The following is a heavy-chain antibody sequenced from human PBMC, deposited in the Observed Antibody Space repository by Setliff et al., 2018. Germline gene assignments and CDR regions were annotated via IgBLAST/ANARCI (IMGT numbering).Heavy chain of an antibody. CDR3: GRDLSGRSDH. J-gene: IGHJ4*02. Sequence: GGSLRLSCAASGFTLSAHYMDWVRQAPGKGLEWVSRLNEDGSTTTYADAVKGRFTISRDNAKNTLYLQMNSLRAEDTAVYYCGRDLSGRSDHWGQGTLVTVSS. V-gene: IGHV3-74*03. D-gene: IGHD3-3*01. CDR2: LNEDGSTT. CDR1: GFTLSAHY.